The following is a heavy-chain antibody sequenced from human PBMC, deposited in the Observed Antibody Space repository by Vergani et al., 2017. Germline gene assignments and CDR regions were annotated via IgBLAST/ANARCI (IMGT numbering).Heavy chain of an antibody. CDR1: GGSISSYY. D-gene: IGHD3-16*01. CDR2: IYYSGST. CDR3: ARLSWEGEWGSPLWYFDL. J-gene: IGHJ2*01. V-gene: IGHV4-59*01. Sequence: QVQLQESGPGLVKPSETLSLTCTVSGGSISSYYWSWIRQPPGKGLEWIGYIYYSGSTNYNPSLKSRVTISVDTSKNQFSLKLSSVTAADTAVYYCARLSWEGEWGSPLWYFDLWGRGTLVTVSS.